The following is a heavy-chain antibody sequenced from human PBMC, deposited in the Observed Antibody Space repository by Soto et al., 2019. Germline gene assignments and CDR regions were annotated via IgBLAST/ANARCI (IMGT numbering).Heavy chain of an antibody. CDR1: GFTFSSYG. D-gene: IGHD2-2*01. V-gene: IGHV3-30*18. Sequence: GGSLRLSCAASGFTFSSYGMHWVRQAPGKELEWVAVISYDGSNKYYADSVKGRFTISRDDSKNTLYLKMNSLRAEDTAVYYCAKQVSRVVPARPYMDVWGKGTTVTVSS. CDR3: AKQVSRVVPARPYMDV. CDR2: ISYDGSNK. J-gene: IGHJ6*03.